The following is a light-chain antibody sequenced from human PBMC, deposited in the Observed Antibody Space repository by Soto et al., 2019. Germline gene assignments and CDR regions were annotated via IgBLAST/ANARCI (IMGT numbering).Light chain of an antibody. CDR1: SSDVGGYTF. J-gene: IGLJ2*01. V-gene: IGLV2-11*01. Sequence: QSALTQPRSVSGSPGQSVTISCTETSSDVGGYTFVSWYQQRPDKAPKLMIYDVSKRPSGVPDRFSGSKSGNTASLTISGLQAADEADYYCCSYSGTYIFAVLFGGGTKVTVL. CDR2: DVS. CDR3: CSYSGTYIFAVL.